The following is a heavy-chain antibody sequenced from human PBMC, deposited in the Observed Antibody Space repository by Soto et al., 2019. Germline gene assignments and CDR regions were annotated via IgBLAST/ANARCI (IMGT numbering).Heavy chain of an antibody. CDR2: ISWNSGSI. CDR1: GFTFDDYA. CDR3: AKDFSDIWDYRRDFDY. J-gene: IGHJ4*02. V-gene: IGHV3-9*01. D-gene: IGHD1-7*01. Sequence: EVQLVEPGGGLVQPGRSLRLSCGASGFTFDDYAMHWVRQAPGKGLEWVSGISWNSGSIAYADSVKGRFTISRDNAKXSLYLQMNSLTPEDTALYYCAKDFSDIWDYRRDFDYWGQGTLVTVSS.